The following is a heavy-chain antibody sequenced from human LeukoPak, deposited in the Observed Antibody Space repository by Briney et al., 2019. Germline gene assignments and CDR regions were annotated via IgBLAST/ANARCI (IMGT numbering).Heavy chain of an antibody. D-gene: IGHD1-7*01. CDR1: GGSISSSDYY. CDR3: ARGNWNYNWFDP. Sequence: SETLSLTCTVSGGSISSSDYYWGWIRQPPGKGLEWIASIYYSGSTYYNPSLKSRVTISKDTSRNQFSLKLNSVTAADTAVYYCARGNWNYNWFDPWGQGTLVTVSS. V-gene: IGHV4-39*01. CDR2: IYYSGST. J-gene: IGHJ5*02.